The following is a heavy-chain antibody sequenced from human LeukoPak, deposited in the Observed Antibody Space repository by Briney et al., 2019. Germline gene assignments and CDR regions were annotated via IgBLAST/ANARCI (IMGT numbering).Heavy chain of an antibody. Sequence: SETLSLTCTVSGGSISSYFWTWIRQPPGRGLEWIGYIYYTGTTKYNPSLKSRVSISVDTSKSQFSLRLSSVTAADTGAYYCARDRRDGYNLDYYYYGMDVWGQGTTVTVSS. J-gene: IGHJ6*02. V-gene: IGHV4-59*01. CDR3: ARDRRDGYNLDYYYYGMDV. CDR2: IYYTGTT. CDR1: GGSISSYF. D-gene: IGHD5-24*01.